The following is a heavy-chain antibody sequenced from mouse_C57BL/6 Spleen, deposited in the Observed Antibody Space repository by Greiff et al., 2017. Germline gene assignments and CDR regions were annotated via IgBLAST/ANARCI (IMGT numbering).Heavy chain of an antibody. J-gene: IGHJ4*01. CDR2: ISDGGSYT. CDR1: GFTFSSYA. CDR3: ARCYYGSTHYYAMDY. D-gene: IGHD1-1*01. Sequence: DVMLVESGGGLVKPGGSLKLSCAASGFTFSSYAMSWVRQTPEKRLEWVATISDGGSYTYYPDNVKGRFTISRDNAKNNLYLQMSHLKSEDTAMYYCARCYYGSTHYYAMDYWGQGTSVTVSS. V-gene: IGHV5-4*03.